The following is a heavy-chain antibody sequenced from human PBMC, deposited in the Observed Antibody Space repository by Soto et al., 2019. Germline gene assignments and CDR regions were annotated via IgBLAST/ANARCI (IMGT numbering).Heavy chain of an antibody. CDR1: GYTFSSYG. V-gene: IGHV1-18*01. J-gene: IGHJ4*02. D-gene: IGHD1-26*01. CDR3: ASFKIKSGSYYNHNY. CDR2: ISAYNGNT. Sequence: QVQLVQSGAEVKKPGASVKVSCKASGYTFSSYGISWVRQAPGQGLEWMGWISAYNGNTNYAQKLQGRATMTTDTSTSTAYMELRSLRSDDTAVYYCASFKIKSGSYYNHNYWGQGTLVTVSS.